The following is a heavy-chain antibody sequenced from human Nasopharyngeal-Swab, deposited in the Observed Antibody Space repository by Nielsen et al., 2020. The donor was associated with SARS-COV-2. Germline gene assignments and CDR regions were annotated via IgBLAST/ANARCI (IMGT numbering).Heavy chain of an antibody. V-gene: IGHV4-39*01. Sequence: SETLSLTCTVSGGSISSSYSYWGWIRQPPGKGLEWIGSIYYSGSTYYNPSLKSRVTISVDTSKNQFSLKLSPGTAADTAVYYCARVWEEDPPGGLIVHFDYWGQGTLVTVSS. CDR2: IYYSGST. CDR1: GGSISSSYSY. D-gene: IGHD3-16*02. CDR3: ARVWEEDPPGGLIVHFDY. J-gene: IGHJ4*02.